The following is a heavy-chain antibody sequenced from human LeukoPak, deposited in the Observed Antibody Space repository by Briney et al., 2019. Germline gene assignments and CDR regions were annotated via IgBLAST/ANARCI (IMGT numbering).Heavy chain of an antibody. CDR2: IYHSGGT. Sequence: SETLSLHCTVSGGSLQDCSWNLIPKAPGQGLEWIGYIYHSGGTNYNPSLKSRVTISLDTSKNQFSLKLSSVTAADTAVYYCARVGTYYRSLDSWGQGALVTVSS. J-gene: IGHJ4*02. CDR3: ARVGTYYRSLDS. D-gene: IGHD3-10*01. CDR1: GGSLQDCS. V-gene: IGHV4-59*01.